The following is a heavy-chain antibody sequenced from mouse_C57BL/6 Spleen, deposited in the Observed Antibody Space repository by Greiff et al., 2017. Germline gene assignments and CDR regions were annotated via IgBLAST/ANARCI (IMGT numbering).Heavy chain of an antibody. CDR2: IYPGDGDT. CDR3: ARAVPYFDY. D-gene: IGHD3-3*01. J-gene: IGHJ2*01. Sequence: QVQLQQSGPELVKPGASVKISCKASGYAFSSSWMNWVKQRPGKGLEWIGRIYPGDGDTNYNGKFKGKATLTADKSSSTAYMQLSSPTSEDSAVYFCARAVPYFDYWGQGTTLTVSS. CDR1: GYAFSSSW. V-gene: IGHV1-82*01.